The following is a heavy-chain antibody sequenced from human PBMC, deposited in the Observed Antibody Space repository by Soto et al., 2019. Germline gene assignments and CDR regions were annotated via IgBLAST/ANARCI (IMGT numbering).Heavy chain of an antibody. CDR3: VCKPKIAAARRWSRTWVYYGMDV. D-gene: IGHD6-13*01. CDR2: INYVGIT. CDR1: GASFSNSSYY. Sequence: PSEPLSLTGSVSGASFSNSSYYWGWIRQPPGKGPQWIGSINYVGITFDNPSLKSRVSISVDTSKHQFSLKLNSMTAADTDVYYCVCKPKIAAARRWSRTWVYYGMDVWGQGNTGNRSS. V-gene: IGHV4-39*01. J-gene: IGHJ6*02.